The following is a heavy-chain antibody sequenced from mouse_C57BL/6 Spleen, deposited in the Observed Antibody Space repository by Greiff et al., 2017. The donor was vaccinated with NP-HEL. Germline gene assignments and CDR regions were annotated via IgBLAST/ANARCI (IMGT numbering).Heavy chain of an antibody. D-gene: IGHD2-5*01. Sequence: VQLQQSDAELVKPGASVKISCKVSGYTFTDHTIHWMKQRPEQGLEWIGYIYPRDGSTKYNEKFKGKATLTADKSSSTAYMQLNSLTSEDSAVYCCARPRYYSNYYDAMDYWGQGTSVTVSS. V-gene: IGHV1-78*01. CDR1: GYTFTDHT. J-gene: IGHJ4*01. CDR2: IYPRDGST. CDR3: ARPRYYSNYYDAMDY.